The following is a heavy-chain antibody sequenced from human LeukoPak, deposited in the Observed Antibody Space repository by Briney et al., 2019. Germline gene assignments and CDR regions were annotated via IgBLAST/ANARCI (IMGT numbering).Heavy chain of an antibody. CDR2: INANTSGT. J-gene: IGHJ4*02. V-gene: IGHV1-2*06. CDR3: AREFGSGSGNYYKDS. Sequence: ASVKVSCKASGYTFTGYYMHWVRQAPGQGLEWMGRINANTSGTNYAQKFQGRVTVTRDTSITTAYMELSGLRSDDTAVYYCAREFGSGSGNYYKDSWGQGTRVTVSS. CDR1: GYTFTGYY. D-gene: IGHD3-10*01.